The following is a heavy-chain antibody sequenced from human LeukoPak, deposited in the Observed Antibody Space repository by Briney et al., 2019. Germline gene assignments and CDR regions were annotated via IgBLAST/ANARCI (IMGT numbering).Heavy chain of an antibody. CDR1: GGSISSYY. Sequence: SETLSLTCTVSGGSISSYYWSWIRQPPGKGLEWVGHIYYSGSTNYYASLKRRVTISVDTSKNQFYLKLSSVTAADTAVYYCARREVCSSTSCYVGWFDPWGQGTLVTVSS. V-gene: IGHV4-59*01. CDR2: IYYSGST. J-gene: IGHJ5*02. D-gene: IGHD2-2*01. CDR3: ARREVCSSTSCYVGWFDP.